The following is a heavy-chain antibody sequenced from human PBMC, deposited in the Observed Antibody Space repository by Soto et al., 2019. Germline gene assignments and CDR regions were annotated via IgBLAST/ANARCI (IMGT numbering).Heavy chain of an antibody. CDR3: AKDRGYSSSWYSHYYYYGMDV. Sequence: GSLRLSCAASGFTFSSYGMHWVRQAPGKGLEWVAVISYDGSNKYYADSVKGRFTISRDNSKNTLYLQMNSLRAEDTAVYYCAKDRGYSSSWYSHYYYYGMDVWGQGTTITVSS. V-gene: IGHV3-30*18. CDR1: GFTFSSYG. D-gene: IGHD6-13*01. CDR2: ISYDGSNK. J-gene: IGHJ6*02.